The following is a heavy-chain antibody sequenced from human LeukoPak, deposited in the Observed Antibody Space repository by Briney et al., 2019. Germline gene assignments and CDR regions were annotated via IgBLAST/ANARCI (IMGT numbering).Heavy chain of an antibody. Sequence: SQTLSLTCAISGDSVSNNKAAWNWIRQSPSRGLEWTGRTYYRSKWYTDYAVSVSSRITINPDASKNQFSLQLNSVTPEDTAVYYCASSSLRGSDAFDIWGQGTMVTVSS. CDR1: GDSVSNNKAA. J-gene: IGHJ3*02. CDR3: ASSSLRGSDAFDI. D-gene: IGHD3-16*01. V-gene: IGHV6-1*01. CDR2: TYYRSKWYT.